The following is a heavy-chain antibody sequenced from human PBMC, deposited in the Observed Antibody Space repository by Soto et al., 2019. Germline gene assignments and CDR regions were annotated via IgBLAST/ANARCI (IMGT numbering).Heavy chain of an antibody. J-gene: IGHJ6*02. CDR2: IIPIFGTA. V-gene: IGHV1-69*12. Sequence: QVQLVQSGAEVKKPGSSVKVSCKASGGTFSSYAISWVRQAPGQGLEWMGGIIPIFGTANYAQKFQGRVTITADESTSTDYMELSSLRSEDTAVYYCARDKTGDGYYGMDVWGQGTTGTVSS. D-gene: IGHD7-27*01. CDR3: ARDKTGDGYYGMDV. CDR1: GGTFSSYA.